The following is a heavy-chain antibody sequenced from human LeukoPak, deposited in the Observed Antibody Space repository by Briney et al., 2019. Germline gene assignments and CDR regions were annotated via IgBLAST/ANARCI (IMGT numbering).Heavy chain of an antibody. CDR2: ISYDGSNK. Sequence: GGSLRLSCAASGFTFSSYGMHWVRQAPGKGLEWVAVISYDGSNKYYADSVKGRFTISRDNSKNTLYLQMNSLRAEDTAVYYCAKDRVRNDYGDYGVHLTLLFDYWGQGTLVTVSS. D-gene: IGHD4-17*01. J-gene: IGHJ4*02. CDR1: GFTFSSYG. CDR3: AKDRVRNDYGDYGVHLTLLFDY. V-gene: IGHV3-30*18.